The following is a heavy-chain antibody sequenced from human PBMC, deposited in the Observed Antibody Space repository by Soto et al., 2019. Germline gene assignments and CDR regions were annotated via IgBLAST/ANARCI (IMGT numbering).Heavy chain of an antibody. CDR3: ARVAYGNGWIFDH. V-gene: IGHV3-7*01. CDR1: GFTFSNYW. CDR2: IKQDGSEK. J-gene: IGHJ4*01. D-gene: IGHD6-19*01. Sequence: LRLSCAASGFTFSNYWMSWVRQAPGKGLEWVANIKQDGSEKYYVDSVKGRFTLSRDNAQNSLQLQMNSLRAEDTAIYFCARVAYGNGWIFDHWGQGTLVTVSS.